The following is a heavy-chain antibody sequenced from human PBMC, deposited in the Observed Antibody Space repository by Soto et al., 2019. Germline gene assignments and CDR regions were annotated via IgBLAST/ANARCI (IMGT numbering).Heavy chain of an antibody. J-gene: IGHJ1*01. Sequence: EVQLVESGGGLVKPGGSLRLSCAASGFTFSSYTMNWVRQAPGKGLEWVSSISSSSNYINYADSVRGRFTISRDNSQNSLYLQMSSLRAEDTAVYYCARDPETHYYDSQHFQHWGQGTLVTVSS. V-gene: IGHV3-21*01. CDR1: GFTFSSYT. CDR3: ARDPETHYYDSQHFQH. D-gene: IGHD3-22*01. CDR2: ISSSSNYI.